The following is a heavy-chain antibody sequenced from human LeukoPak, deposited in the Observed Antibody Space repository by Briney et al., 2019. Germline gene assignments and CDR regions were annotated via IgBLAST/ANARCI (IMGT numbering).Heavy chain of an antibody. Sequence: VASVTVSFKASGGTFSSYAISWVRPAPGQGLEWMGRIIPILGIANYAQKFQGRVTITADKSTSTAYMELSSLRSEDTAVYYCASGGDGYNSYYFDYWGQGTLVTVSS. CDR1: GGTFSSYA. CDR2: IIPILGIA. J-gene: IGHJ4*02. D-gene: IGHD5-24*01. V-gene: IGHV1-69*04. CDR3: ASGGDGYNSYYFDY.